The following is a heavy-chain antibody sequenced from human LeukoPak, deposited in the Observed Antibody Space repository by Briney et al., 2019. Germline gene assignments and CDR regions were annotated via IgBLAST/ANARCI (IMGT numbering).Heavy chain of an antibody. D-gene: IGHD2-2*01. Sequence: SVKVSCKASGGTFSSYAISWVRQALGQGLEWMGGIIPIFGTANYAQKFQGRVTITTDESTSTAYMELSSLRSEDTAVYYCARAVVVPAAIVWFDPWGQGTLVTVSS. CDR2: IIPIFGTA. CDR1: GGTFSSYA. CDR3: ARAVVVPAAIVWFDP. J-gene: IGHJ5*02. V-gene: IGHV1-69*05.